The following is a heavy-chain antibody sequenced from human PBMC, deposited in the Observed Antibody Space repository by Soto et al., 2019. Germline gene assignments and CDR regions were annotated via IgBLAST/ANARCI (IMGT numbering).Heavy chain of an antibody. CDR3: ARVTQQQLAFDY. J-gene: IGHJ4*02. Sequence: SETLSLTCTVSGVSISSGGYYWSWIRQHPGKGLEWIGYIYYSGSTYYNPSLKSRVTISVDTSKNQFSLKLSSVTAADTAVYYCARVTQQQLAFDYWGQGTLVTVSS. V-gene: IGHV4-31*03. D-gene: IGHD6-13*01. CDR2: IYYSGST. CDR1: GVSISSGGYY.